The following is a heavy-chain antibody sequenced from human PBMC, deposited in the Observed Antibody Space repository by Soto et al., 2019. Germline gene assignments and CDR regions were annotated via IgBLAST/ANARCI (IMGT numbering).Heavy chain of an antibody. CDR1: GYKFTTYF. CDR3: VRGYCTTTPCSGDFQH. CDR2: IHPSGDT. V-gene: IGHV1-46*01. D-gene: IGHD2-8*01. J-gene: IGHJ1*01. Sequence: QVQLVQSGAEVKKPGASVKVACKASGYKFTTYFIHWVRQAPGQGLEWMGMIHPSGDTGYGQKFRGRVTMTIDTYTTTAYMELRNLTSEDTAIYFSVRGYCTTTPCSGDFQHWGQGTLVTVSS.